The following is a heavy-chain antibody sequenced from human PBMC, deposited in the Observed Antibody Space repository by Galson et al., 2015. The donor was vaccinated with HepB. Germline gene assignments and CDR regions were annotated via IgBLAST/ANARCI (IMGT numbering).Heavy chain of an antibody. J-gene: IGHJ4*02. CDR2: INPSGGST. D-gene: IGHD5-24*01. CDR3: ARDGREMATDAACDY. CDR1: GYTFTSYY. Sequence: SVKVSCKASGYTFTSYYMHWVRQAPGQGLEWMGIINPSGGSTSYAQKFQGRVTMTRDTSTSTVYMDLSSLRSEDTAVYYCARDGREMATDAACDYWGQGTLVTVSS. V-gene: IGHV1-46*03.